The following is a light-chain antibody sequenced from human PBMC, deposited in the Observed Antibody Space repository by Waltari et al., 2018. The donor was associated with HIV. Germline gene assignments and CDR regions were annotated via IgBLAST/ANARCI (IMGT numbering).Light chain of an antibody. V-gene: IGKV3-20*01. CDR3: QQYGLSPIT. CDR1: ESVTSRH. J-gene: IGKJ5*01. CDR2: AAS. Sequence: IVLTQSPGTLSLSPGARATISCRASESVTSRHLGCYQQKPGQPPRLLIYAASSRATGIPDRFSGSGSGTDFTLTISRLEPEDFAVYYCQQYGLSPITFGQGTRLEIK.